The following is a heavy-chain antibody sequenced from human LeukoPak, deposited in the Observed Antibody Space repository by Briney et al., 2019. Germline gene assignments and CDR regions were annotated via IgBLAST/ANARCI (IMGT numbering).Heavy chain of an antibody. V-gene: IGHV3-33*01. CDR1: GFTFSSYG. CDR3: ARVMRYNWNYGPIGY. Sequence: GGSLRLSCAASGFTFSSYGMLWVRQAPGKGLEWVAVIWYDGSNKYYADSVKGRFTISRDNSKNTLYLQMNSLRAEDTAVYYCARVMRYNWNYGPIGYWGQGTLVTVSS. D-gene: IGHD1-7*01. CDR2: IWYDGSNK. J-gene: IGHJ4*02.